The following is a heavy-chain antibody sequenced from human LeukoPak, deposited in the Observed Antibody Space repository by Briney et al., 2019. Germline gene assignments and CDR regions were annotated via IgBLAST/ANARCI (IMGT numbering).Heavy chain of an antibody. D-gene: IGHD3-10*01. J-gene: IGHJ4*02. Sequence: SETLSLTCTVSGVSISNTGYYWGWVRQPPGKGLEWIGTIFYSGSAYYTPSLRSLVSMSLDTSKNQFSLNLNSVTAADTALYFCAGFYGSVTYTYFDSWGQGTLVTVSS. CDR3: AGFYGSVTYTYFDS. V-gene: IGHV4-39*01. CDR1: GVSISNTGYY. CDR2: IFYSGSA.